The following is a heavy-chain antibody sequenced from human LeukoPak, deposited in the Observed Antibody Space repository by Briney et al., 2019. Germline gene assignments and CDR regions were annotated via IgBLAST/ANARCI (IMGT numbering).Heavy chain of an antibody. D-gene: IGHD6-13*01. CDR3: ARSSSSWFAEYFQH. CDR1: GVSISSYF. CDR2: IYHSGST. Sequence: PSETLSLTCTVSGVSISSYFWSWIRQPPGKGLEWIGYIYHSGSTFYNPSLKSRVSISLDTSKNQFSLKLSSVTAADTAVYYCARSSSSWFAEYFQHWGQGTLVTVSS. J-gene: IGHJ1*01. V-gene: IGHV4-59*12.